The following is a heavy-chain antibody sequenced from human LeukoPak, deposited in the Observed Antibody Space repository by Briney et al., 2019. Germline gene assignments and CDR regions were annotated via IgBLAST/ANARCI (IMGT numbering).Heavy chain of an antibody. CDR3: ASGFEVEDAFDI. D-gene: IGHD2-15*01. Sequence: ASVKVSCKASGYTFTGYYMHWVRQAPGQGLEWMGWISAYNGNTNYAQKLQGRVTMTTDTSTSTAYMELRSLRSDDTAVYYCASGFEVEDAFDIWGQGTMVTVSS. J-gene: IGHJ3*02. CDR2: ISAYNGNT. V-gene: IGHV1-18*04. CDR1: GYTFTGYY.